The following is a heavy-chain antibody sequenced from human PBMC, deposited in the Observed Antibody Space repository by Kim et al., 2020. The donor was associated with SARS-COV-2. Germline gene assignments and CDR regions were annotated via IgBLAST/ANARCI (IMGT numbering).Heavy chain of an antibody. J-gene: IGHJ4*02. V-gene: IGHV3-11*03. CDR1: GFTFSDYY. CDR3: ARNNCTIGVCHFDY. D-gene: IGHD2-8*01. CDR2: ISTTSTYT. Sequence: GGSLRLSCAASGFTFSDYYISWIRQAPGKGLEWISYISTTSTYTNYADSVKGRFSISRDNAKSSLYLQMNNLRAEDTAIYYCARNNCTIGVCHFDYWGQGSLVTVSS.